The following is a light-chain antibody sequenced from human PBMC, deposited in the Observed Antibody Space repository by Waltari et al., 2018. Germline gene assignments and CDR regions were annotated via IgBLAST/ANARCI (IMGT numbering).Light chain of an antibody. J-gene: IGKJ1*01. CDR3: QQYGSLPWT. Sequence: EVVLTQSSGTLSLSPGERATLSCRASESVTNDYLAWYQQKPGQAPSLLIYDASIRATGIPDRFSGSGLGTDFTLTITRLEPEDFAVYHCQQYGSLPWTFGQGTKV. CDR2: DAS. V-gene: IGKV3-20*01. CDR1: ESVTNDY.